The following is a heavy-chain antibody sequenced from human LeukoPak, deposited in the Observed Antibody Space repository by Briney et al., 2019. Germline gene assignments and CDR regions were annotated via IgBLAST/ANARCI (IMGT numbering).Heavy chain of an antibody. CDR1: GFTFSSYA. D-gene: IGHD3-10*01. CDR3: AKDLSPYFDYYYGMYV. V-gene: IGHV3-23*01. Sequence: GGSLRLSCAASGFTFSSYAMSWVRQAPGKGLEWVSAISGSGGSTYYADSVKGRFTISRDNSKNTLYLQMNSLRAEDTAVYYCAKDLSPYFDYYYGMYVWGQGTTFTVSS. J-gene: IGHJ6*02. CDR2: ISGSGGST.